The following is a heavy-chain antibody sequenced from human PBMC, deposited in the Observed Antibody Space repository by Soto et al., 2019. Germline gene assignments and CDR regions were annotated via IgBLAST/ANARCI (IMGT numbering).Heavy chain of an antibody. Sequence: SVKVSCKASGGTFSSYAISWLRQAPGQGLEWMGGIIPIFGTANYAQKFQGRVTITADKSTSTAYMELSSLRSEDTAVYYCARVPQDYYDSSGYPPGYFDYWGQGTLVTVSS. J-gene: IGHJ4*02. D-gene: IGHD3-22*01. CDR2: IIPIFGTA. V-gene: IGHV1-69*06. CDR3: ARVPQDYYDSSGYPPGYFDY. CDR1: GGTFSSYA.